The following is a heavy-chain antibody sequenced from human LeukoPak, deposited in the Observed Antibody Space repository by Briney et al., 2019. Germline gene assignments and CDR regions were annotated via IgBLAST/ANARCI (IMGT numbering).Heavy chain of an antibody. Sequence: PSETLSLTCTVSGGSVSSDSYYWSWIRQPSGKGLEWIGYIYYSGSTNYNPSLKSRVTISVDTSKNQFSLKLSSVTAADTAVYHCARNQKYGVNSLHHYWGQGTLVTVSS. CDR3: ARNQKYGVNSLHHY. CDR1: GGSVSSDSYY. J-gene: IGHJ4*02. V-gene: IGHV4-61*01. CDR2: IYYSGST. D-gene: IGHD4/OR15-4a*01.